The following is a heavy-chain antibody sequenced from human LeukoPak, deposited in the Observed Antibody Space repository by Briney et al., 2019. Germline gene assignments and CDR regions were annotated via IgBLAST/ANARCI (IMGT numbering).Heavy chain of an antibody. D-gene: IGHD6-19*01. CDR2: ISYDRNNI. V-gene: IGHV3-30-3*01. Sequence: GGSLRLSCVASGFTFSSYTMHWVRQAPGRGLEWVAVISYDRNNIYYADSVKGRFTISRDNSKNTLYLQMNSLRAGDTAVYCCARETFSGWYDYWGQGTLVTVSS. J-gene: IGHJ4*02. CDR3: ARETFSGWYDY. CDR1: GFTFSSYT.